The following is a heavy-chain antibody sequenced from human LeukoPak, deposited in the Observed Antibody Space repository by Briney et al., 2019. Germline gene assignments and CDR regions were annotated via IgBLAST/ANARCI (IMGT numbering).Heavy chain of an antibody. J-gene: IGHJ4*02. CDR3: ARDLDPYSSSWFPFFDY. CDR1: GFTFSSYS. CDR2: ISSSSSYI. V-gene: IGHV3-21*01. Sequence: GGSLRLFCAASGFTFSSYSMNWVRQAPGKGLEWVSSISSSSSYIYYADSVKGRFTISRDNAKNSLYLQMNSLRAEDTAVYYCARDLDPYSSSWFPFFDYWGQGTLVTVSS. D-gene: IGHD6-13*01.